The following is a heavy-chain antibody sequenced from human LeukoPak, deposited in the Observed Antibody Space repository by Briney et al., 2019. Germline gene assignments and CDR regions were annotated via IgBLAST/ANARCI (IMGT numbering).Heavy chain of an antibody. CDR2: INPNSGGT. J-gene: IGHJ4*02. Sequence: RASVKVSCKASGYTFTGYYMHWVRPAPGQGLEWMGWINPNSGGTNYAQKFQGRVTMTRDTSISTAYMELSRLRSDDTAVYYCARETTVTHDIGYWGQGTLVTVSS. D-gene: IGHD4-17*01. CDR3: ARETTVTHDIGY. V-gene: IGHV1-2*02. CDR1: GYTFTGYY.